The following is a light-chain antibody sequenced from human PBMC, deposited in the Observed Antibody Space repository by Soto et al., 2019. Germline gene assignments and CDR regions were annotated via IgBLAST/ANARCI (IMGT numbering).Light chain of an antibody. V-gene: IGKV2-28*01. CDR3: MQAIQAPRT. CDR1: QSLLHSNGNIY. J-gene: IGKJ1*01. CDR2: LGS. Sequence: DIVLTQSPLSLPVTPGEPASISCRSSQSLLHSNGNIYLDWYLQKPGQSPQLLIYLGSMRASGVHDRFSGSGSGTDFTLKITRVEAEDVGVYYCMQAIQAPRTFGLGTKVEIK.